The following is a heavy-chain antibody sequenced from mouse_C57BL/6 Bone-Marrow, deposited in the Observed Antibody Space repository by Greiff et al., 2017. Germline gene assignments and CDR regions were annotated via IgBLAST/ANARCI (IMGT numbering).Heavy chain of an antibody. D-gene: IGHD1-1*01. CDR2: IYPGSGST. Sequence: QVQLQQPGAELVKPGASVKMSCKASGYTFTSYWITWVKQRPGQGLEWIGDIYPGSGSTNYNEKFKSKAILTVDTSSSEAYMQLSSLTSEDSAVYYCARVTYGSSYDLPYWDFDVWGTGTTVTVSS. CDR1: GYTFTSYW. J-gene: IGHJ1*03. V-gene: IGHV1-55*01. CDR3: ARVTYGSSYDLPYWDFDV.